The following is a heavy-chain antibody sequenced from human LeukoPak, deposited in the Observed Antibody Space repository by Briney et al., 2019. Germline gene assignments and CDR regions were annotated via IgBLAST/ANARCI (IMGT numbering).Heavy chain of an antibody. J-gene: IGHJ4*02. D-gene: IGHD1-1*01. CDR2: IYPGDSDT. CDR3: ARHERSTTGSLLYDN. V-gene: IGHV5-51*01. Sequence: GESLKISCKGSGYTFTSNWIAWVRQMPGRGLEWMGIIYPGDSDTRYSPSFQGQVTISADKSISAAYLQWSSLKASDTAMYYCARHERSTTGSLLYDNWGQGTLVTVSS. CDR1: GYTFTSNW.